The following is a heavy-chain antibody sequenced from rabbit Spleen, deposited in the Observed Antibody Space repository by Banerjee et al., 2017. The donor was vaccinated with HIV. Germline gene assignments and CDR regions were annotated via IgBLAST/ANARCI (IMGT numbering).Heavy chain of an antibody. V-gene: IGHV1S40*01. CDR2: MYAGSSGST. CDR3: ARDVGTSFSTYGMDL. CDR1: GFSFNSGYD. Sequence: QSLEESGGGQVKPGASLTLTCKASGFSFNSGYDMCWVRQAPGKGLEWIACMYAGSSGSTYSATWAKGRFTISKTSSTTVTLQMTSLTAADTATYFCARDVGTSFSTYGMDLWGQGTLVTVS. D-gene: IGHD8-1*01. J-gene: IGHJ6*01.